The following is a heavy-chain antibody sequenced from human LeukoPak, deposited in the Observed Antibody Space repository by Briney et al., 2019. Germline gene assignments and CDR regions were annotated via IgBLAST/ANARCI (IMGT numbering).Heavy chain of an antibody. J-gene: IGHJ4*02. Sequence: GGSLRLSCAASGFTFSNYGMHWVRQAPGKGLEWVAVIWYDGSNKYYADSVKGRFTISRDNSKNTLYLQMNSLRAEDTAVYYCARDQSDDYSIWYYFDYWGQGTLVTVSS. CDR3: ARDQSDDYSIWYYFDY. V-gene: IGHV3-33*01. CDR1: GFTFSNYG. CDR2: IWYDGSNK. D-gene: IGHD4-11*01.